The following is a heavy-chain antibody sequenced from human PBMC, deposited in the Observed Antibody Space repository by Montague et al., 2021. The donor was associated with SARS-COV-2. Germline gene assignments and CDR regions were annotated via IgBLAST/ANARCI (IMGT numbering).Heavy chain of an antibody. D-gene: IGHD3-3*01. CDR1: GGSISSSSYY. Sequence: SETLSLTCTVSGGSISSSSYYWGWIRQPPGKGLEWIGSIYYSGSTYYNPSLKSRVTISVDTSKNQFSLKLSSVTAADTAVYYCARQKRRITIFGVVIPPVLPWFDPWGQGTRVTVSS. J-gene: IGHJ5*02. CDR2: IYYSGST. CDR3: ARQKRRITIFGVVIPPVLPWFDP. V-gene: IGHV4-39*01.